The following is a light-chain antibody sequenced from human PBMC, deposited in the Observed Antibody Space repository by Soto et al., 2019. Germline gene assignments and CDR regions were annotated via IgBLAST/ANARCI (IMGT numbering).Light chain of an antibody. Sequence: EVVMRQSPATLSVSPGETATLSCRASQSVSNKLAWYQQRPGQAPRLLIYAADTRATGIPDRFSGSGSGREFTLTISSLQSEDFAVYYCQQYNNWPPWTFGQGTKLEVK. J-gene: IGKJ1*01. CDR2: AAD. CDR1: QSVSNK. V-gene: IGKV3-15*01. CDR3: QQYNNWPPWT.